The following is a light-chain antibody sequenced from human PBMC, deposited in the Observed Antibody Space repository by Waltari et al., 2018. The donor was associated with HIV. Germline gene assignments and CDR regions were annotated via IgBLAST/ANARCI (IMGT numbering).Light chain of an antibody. CDR1: GYNY. V-gene: IGLV2-14*03. Sequence: GYNYVSWYQQHPGKAPKLMIYDVSNLPSGVSPRFSGSKSDNTASLTISGLQAEDEADYFCSSYTTSSTMIFGGGTKLTVL. J-gene: IGLJ2*01. CDR2: DVS. CDR3: SSYTTSSTMI.